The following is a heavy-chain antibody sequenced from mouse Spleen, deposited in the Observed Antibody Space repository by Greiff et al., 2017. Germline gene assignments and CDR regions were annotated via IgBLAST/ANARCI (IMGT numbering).Heavy chain of an antibody. CDR2: IGPGSGST. CDR3: AREGGYSYYAMDY. CDR1: GYTFTDYY. V-gene: IGHV1-77*01. Sequence: VQLQQSGAELVKPGASVKISCKAFGYTFTDYYINWVKQRPGQGLEWIGKIGPGSGSTYYNEKFKGKATLTADKSSSTAYMQLSSLTSEDSAVYFCAREGGYSYYAMDYWGQGTSVTVSS. J-gene: IGHJ4*01. D-gene: IGHD2-3*01.